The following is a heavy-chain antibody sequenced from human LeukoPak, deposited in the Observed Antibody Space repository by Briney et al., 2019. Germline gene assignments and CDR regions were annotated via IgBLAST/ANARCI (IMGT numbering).Heavy chain of an antibody. J-gene: IGHJ6*02. CDR1: GFTFSSYA. CDR2: ISGSGGST. D-gene: IGHD6-13*01. CDR3: AKLFPEMSSSPDGMDV. V-gene: IGHV3-23*01. Sequence: GGSLRLSCAASGFTFSSYAMSWVRQAPGKGLEWVSAISGSGGSTYYADSVKGRFTISRDNPKNTLYLQMNSLRAEDTAVYYCAKLFPEMSSSPDGMDVWGQGTTVTVSS.